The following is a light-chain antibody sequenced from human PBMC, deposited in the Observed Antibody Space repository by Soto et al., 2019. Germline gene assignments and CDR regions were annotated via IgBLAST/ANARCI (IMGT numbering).Light chain of an antibody. J-gene: IGLJ3*02. Sequence: QAVVTQEPSLTVSPGGTVTLTCACSAGAVTSGLHPNWFQQKPGQPPRSLIFGTSNKHSWTPARFSGSLLGGKAALTLSGVQPEDEAEYYCLLGWGGTWVFGGGTKVTVL. V-gene: IGLV7-43*01. CDR3: LLGWGGTWV. CDR2: GTS. CDR1: AGAVTSGLH.